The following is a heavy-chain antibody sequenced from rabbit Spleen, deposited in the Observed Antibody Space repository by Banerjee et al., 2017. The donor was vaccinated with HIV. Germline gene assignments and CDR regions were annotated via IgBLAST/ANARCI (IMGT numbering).Heavy chain of an antibody. CDR3: ARYITTESFNL. Sequence: QSLEESGGDLVKPWASLTLTCTASGFSFSNKAVMCWVRQAPGKGLEWIACINAVTGKAVYATWAKGRFTFSKTSSTTVTLQMTSLTAADTATYFCARYITTESFNLWGQGTLVTVS. J-gene: IGHJ4*01. CDR2: INAVTGKA. V-gene: IGHV1S40*01. D-gene: IGHD4-1*01. CDR1: GFSFSNKAV.